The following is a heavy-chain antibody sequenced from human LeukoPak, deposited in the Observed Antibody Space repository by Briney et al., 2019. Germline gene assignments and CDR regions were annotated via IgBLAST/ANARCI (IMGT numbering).Heavy chain of an antibody. CDR3: ARVRTVMVRGVADY. V-gene: IGHV1-18*01. D-gene: IGHD3-10*01. CDR2: ISAYNGNT. J-gene: IGHJ4*02. CDR1: GYTFTSYG. Sequence: ASVKVSCKASGYTFTSYGISRVRQAPGQGLEWMGWISAYNGNTNYAQKLQGRVTMTTDTSTSTAYMELRSLRSDDTAVYYCARVRTVMVRGVADYWGQGTLVTVSS.